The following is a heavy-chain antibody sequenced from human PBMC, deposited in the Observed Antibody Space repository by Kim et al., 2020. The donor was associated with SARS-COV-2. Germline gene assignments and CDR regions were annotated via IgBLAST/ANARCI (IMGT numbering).Heavy chain of an antibody. V-gene: IGHV1-69*13. J-gene: IGHJ6*02. D-gene: IGHD3-3*01. CDR2: IIPIFGTA. CDR3: ARGTDGRGWSGYHAPEYYYYYAMDV. CDR1: GGTFSSYA. Sequence: SVKVSCKASGGTFSSYAISWVRQAPGQGLEWMGGIIPIFGTANYAQKFQGRVTITADESTSTAYMALSSLRSEDTAVYYCARGTDGRGWSGYHAPEYYYYYAMDVCGQGNTVTVFS.